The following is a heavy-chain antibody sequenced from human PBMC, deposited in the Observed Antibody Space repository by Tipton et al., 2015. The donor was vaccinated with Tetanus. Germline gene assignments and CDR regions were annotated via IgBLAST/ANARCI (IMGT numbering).Heavy chain of an antibody. D-gene: IGHD6-6*01. J-gene: IGHJ4*02. CDR2: IYYSGST. CDR3: ARESRRAARIFDY. CDR1: GGSISSYY. V-gene: IGHV4-59*01. Sequence: TLSLTCSVSGGSISSYYWSWIRQPPGKGLEWIGYIYYSGSTNYNPSLKSRVTISVDTSKNQFSLKLSSVTAANTAVCYCARESRRAARIFDYWGQGTLVTVSS.